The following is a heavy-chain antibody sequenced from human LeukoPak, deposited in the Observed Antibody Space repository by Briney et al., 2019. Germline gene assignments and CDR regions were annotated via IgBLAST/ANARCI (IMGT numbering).Heavy chain of an antibody. Sequence: GASVKVSCKASGGTFSSYAISWVRQAPGQGLEWMGGIIPIFGTANYARKFQGRVTITTDESTSTAYMELSSLRSEDTAVYYCARGVIQLWLRFDYWGQGTLVTVSS. CDR2: IIPIFGTA. CDR3: ARGVIQLWLRFDY. D-gene: IGHD5-18*01. CDR1: GGTFSSYA. V-gene: IGHV1-69*05. J-gene: IGHJ4*02.